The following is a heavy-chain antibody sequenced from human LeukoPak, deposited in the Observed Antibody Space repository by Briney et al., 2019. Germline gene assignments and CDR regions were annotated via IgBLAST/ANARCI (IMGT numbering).Heavy chain of an antibody. V-gene: IGHV4-59*11. CDR3: ARDVEQLATLAFDY. Sequence: PSETLSLTCTVSGASISSHYWSWIRQPPGKGLEWIGYIYYNGNTKYNPSLKSRVTISLDTSNNQFSLSLSSVTAADTAVYYCARDVEQLATLAFDYWGQGTLVTVSS. J-gene: IGHJ4*02. CDR1: GASISSHY. D-gene: IGHD6-13*01. CDR2: IYYNGNT.